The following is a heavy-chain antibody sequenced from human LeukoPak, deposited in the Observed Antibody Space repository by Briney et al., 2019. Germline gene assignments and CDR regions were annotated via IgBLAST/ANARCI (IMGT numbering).Heavy chain of an antibody. Sequence: SGPALVKPTQTLTLTCTFSGFSLSTPEMCVTWIRQPPGKALEWLARIDWDDDKFYSPSLRTRLTLSKDTPKNQVVLRMTSRDPVDTGTYYCARMTPDSPSFDYWGQGALITVSS. CDR3: ARMTPDSPSFDY. V-gene: IGHV2-70*17. CDR2: IDWDDDK. D-gene: IGHD2-15*01. CDR1: GFSLSTPEMC. J-gene: IGHJ4*02.